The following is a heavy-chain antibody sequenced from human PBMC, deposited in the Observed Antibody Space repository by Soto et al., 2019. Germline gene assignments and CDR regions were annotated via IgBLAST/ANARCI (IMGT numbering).Heavy chain of an antibody. CDR2: IKSDGSRT. CDR1: GFTFSSSW. CDR3: TRQAYSYGEPHDY. J-gene: IGHJ4*02. D-gene: IGHD5-18*01. V-gene: IGHV3-74*01. Sequence: PGGSLRLSCAASGFTFSSSWMHWVRQAPGKGLVWVSRIKSDGSRTSYADSVKGRFTISRDNAKNTLYLQMNSVRAEDTAVYFCTRQAYSYGEPHDYWGQGTLVTVSS.